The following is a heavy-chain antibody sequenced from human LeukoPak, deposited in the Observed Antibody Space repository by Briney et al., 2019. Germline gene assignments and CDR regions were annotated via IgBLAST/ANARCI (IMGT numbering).Heavy chain of an antibody. CDR3: ARTYYDFWSGYYSSGDNDY. D-gene: IGHD3-3*01. V-gene: IGHV1-2*02. CDR2: INPNSGGT. CDR1: GYTFTGYY. Sequence: DSVEVSCKASGYTFTGYYMHWVRQAPGQGLEWMGWINPNSGGTNYAQKFQGRVTMTRDTSISTAYMELSRLRSDDTAVYYCARTYYDFWSGYYSSGDNDYWGQGTLVTVSS. J-gene: IGHJ4*02.